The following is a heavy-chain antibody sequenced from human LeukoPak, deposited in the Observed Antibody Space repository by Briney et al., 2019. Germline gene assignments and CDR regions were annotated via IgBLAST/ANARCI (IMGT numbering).Heavy chain of an antibody. CDR3: ARTPRLGGTSIWVDP. CDR1: GYSISSGYY. J-gene: IGHJ5*02. CDR2: IYHSGST. D-gene: IGHD1-7*01. V-gene: IGHV4-38-2*02. Sequence: PSETLSLTCTVSGYSISSGYYWGWIRQPPGKGLEWIGSIYHSGSTYYNPSLKSRVTTSVDTSKNQFSLKLSSVTAADTAVYYCARTPRLGGTSIWVDPWGQGTLVTVSS.